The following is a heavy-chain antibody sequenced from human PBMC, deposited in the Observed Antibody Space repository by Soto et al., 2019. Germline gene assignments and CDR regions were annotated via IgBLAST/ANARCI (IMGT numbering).Heavy chain of an antibody. CDR3: AGGPALTGSFFDS. CDR2: TYYTSRWYN. CDR1: GDSVSSKSAA. D-gene: IGHD3-9*01. Sequence: VQLQQSGPGLVRPSQTLSLTCAISGDSVSSKSAAWNWIRQSPSGGLEWLGRTYYTSRWYNDYAVSVESRITISPDTSKNQVSLQLSSVTPEDTAIYFCAGGPALTGSFFDSWGQGTLVTVSS. J-gene: IGHJ4*02. V-gene: IGHV6-1*01.